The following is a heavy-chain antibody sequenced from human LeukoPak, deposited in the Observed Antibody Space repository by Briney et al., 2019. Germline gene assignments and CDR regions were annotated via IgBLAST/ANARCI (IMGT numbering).Heavy chain of an antibody. Sequence: GGSLRLSCAASGFTFSSYAMSWVRQAPGKGLEWVSAISGSGGSTYYADSVKGRFTISRDDSKNTLYLQMNSLRAEDTAVYYCAKAVTEWELIDYWGQGTLVTVSS. J-gene: IGHJ4*02. V-gene: IGHV3-23*01. D-gene: IGHD1-26*01. CDR1: GFTFSSYA. CDR3: AKAVTEWELIDY. CDR2: ISGSGGST.